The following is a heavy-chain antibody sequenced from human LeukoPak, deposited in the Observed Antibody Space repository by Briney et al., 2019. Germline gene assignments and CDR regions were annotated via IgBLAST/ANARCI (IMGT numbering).Heavy chain of an antibody. J-gene: IGHJ4*02. V-gene: IGHV3-7*03. CDR1: GFTFSNYW. Sequence: GGSLRLSCAASGFTFSNYWMTWVRQAPGKGLGCVANIKEDGSEEYYADSVKGRFTISRDNAKNSLYLQMNSLRAEDTALYYCAKDMFGELSGYFDYWGQGTLVTVSS. D-gene: IGHD3-10*02. CDR3: AKDMFGELSGYFDY. CDR2: IKEDGSEE.